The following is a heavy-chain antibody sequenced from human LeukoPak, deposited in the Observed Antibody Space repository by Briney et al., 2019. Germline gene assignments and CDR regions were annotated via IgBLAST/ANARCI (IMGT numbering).Heavy chain of an antibody. CDR3: ATSWQWLVKSFDD. J-gene: IGHJ4*02. V-gene: IGHV1-69*01. CDR1: GGTFSSYA. D-gene: IGHD6-19*01. CDR2: IIPIFGTA. Sequence: ASVKVSCKASGGTFSSYAISWVRQAPGQGLEWMGGIIPIFGTANYAQKFQGRVTITADESTSTAYMELSSLRSEDTAVYYCATSWQWLVKSFDDWGQGTLVTVSS.